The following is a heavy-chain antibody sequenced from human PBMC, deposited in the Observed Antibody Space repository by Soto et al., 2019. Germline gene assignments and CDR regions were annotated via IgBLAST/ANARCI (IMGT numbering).Heavy chain of an antibody. V-gene: IGHV1-3*05. Sequence: QVQLVQSGAEEKKPGASVKVSCKASGYTFTSYAMHWVRQAPGQRLEWMGWINAGNGITKYSQKFQGRVTITRDTSASTAYMELSSLRSEDTAVYYCARDPSYYGMDVWGQGTTVTVSS. J-gene: IGHJ6*02. CDR2: INAGNGIT. CDR1: GYTFTSYA. CDR3: ARDPSYYGMDV.